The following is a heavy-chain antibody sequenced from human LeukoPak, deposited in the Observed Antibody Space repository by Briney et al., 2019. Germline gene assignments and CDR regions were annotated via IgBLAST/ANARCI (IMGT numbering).Heavy chain of an antibody. V-gene: IGHV1-18*01. CDR1: DYTFTRYG. J-gene: IGHJ4*02. D-gene: IGHD1-26*01. CDR2: ISGSNGNT. Sequence: ASVKVSCKASDYTFTRYGISWVRQAPGQGLEWMGWISGSNGNTNYAQKLQGRVTMTTDTSTSTAYMELRSLRSDDTAVYYCARVGARALDYWGQGTLVTVSS. CDR3: ARVGARALDY.